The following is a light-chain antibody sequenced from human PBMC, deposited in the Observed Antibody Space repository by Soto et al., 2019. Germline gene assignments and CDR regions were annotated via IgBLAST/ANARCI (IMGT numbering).Light chain of an antibody. J-gene: IGKJ1*01. CDR3: QQYGSSGT. V-gene: IGKV3-20*01. CDR1: QSVSNNY. CDR2: GAS. Sequence: EIALPQSPGTLSLLPGESATLSCRASQSVSNNYLAWYQQKPGQAPRLLIYGASNRATGIPDRFSGSGSGTDFTLTISRLEPEDFAVYYCQQYGSSGTFGQGTKVDIK.